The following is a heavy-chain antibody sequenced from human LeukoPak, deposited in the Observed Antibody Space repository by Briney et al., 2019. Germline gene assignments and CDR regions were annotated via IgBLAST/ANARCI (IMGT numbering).Heavy chain of an antibody. CDR3: GRVVGAHLYYFDS. Sequence: GRSPRLSCAASGFTSSDYNMHWVRQAPGKGLEWVAVMSYDGSSQHYADSVKGRFTISRDNSKNTLFLQMNSLRAEDKALYYCGRVVGAHLYYFDSWGQGTLVSVSS. V-gene: IGHV3-30-3*01. D-gene: IGHD1-26*01. CDR2: MSYDGSSQ. J-gene: IGHJ4*02. CDR1: GFTSSDYN.